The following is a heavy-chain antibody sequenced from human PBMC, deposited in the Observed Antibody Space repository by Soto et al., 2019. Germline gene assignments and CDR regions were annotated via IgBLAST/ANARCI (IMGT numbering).Heavy chain of an antibody. D-gene: IGHD1-20*01. CDR1: GGTFSSYT. CDR2: IIPILGIA. V-gene: IGHV1-69*08. Sequence: QVQLVQSGAEVKKPGSSVKVSCKASGGTFSSYTISWVRQAPGQGLEWMGRIIPILGIANYAQKFQGRVTITADKSTSTAYMELSSLRSEDTAVYYCARDYNWNDVPALGYWGQGTLVTVSS. J-gene: IGHJ4*02. CDR3: ARDYNWNDVPALGY.